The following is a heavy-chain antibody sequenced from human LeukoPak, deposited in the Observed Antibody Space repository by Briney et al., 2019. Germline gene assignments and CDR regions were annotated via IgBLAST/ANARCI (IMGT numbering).Heavy chain of an antibody. CDR3: ARVYRSRWNTFLEY. Sequence: SETLSLTCTVSGGSISSYYWSWIRQPPGKGLEWIGYIYYSGGTNYNPSLKSRVTISVDTSKNQISLKLWSVTAADPAVYYCARVYRSRWNTFLEYWGGGTMVSVCS. J-gene: IGHJ4*02. V-gene: IGHV4-59*12. CDR2: IYYSGGT. CDR1: GGSISSYY. D-gene: IGHD6-13*01.